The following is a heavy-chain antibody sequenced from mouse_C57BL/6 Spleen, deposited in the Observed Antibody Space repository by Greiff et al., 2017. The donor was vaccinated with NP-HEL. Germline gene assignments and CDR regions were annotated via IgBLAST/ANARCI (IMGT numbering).Heavy chain of an antibody. CDR2: IDPSDSYT. Sequence: VQLQQPVAELVKPGASVKLSCKASGYTFTSYWMQWVKQRPGQGLEWIGEIDPSDSYTNYNQKFKGKATLTVDTSSSTAYMQLSSLTSEDSAVYYCLYSNYVDYAMDYWGQGTSVTVSS. V-gene: IGHV1-50*01. CDR1: GYTFTSYW. J-gene: IGHJ4*01. D-gene: IGHD2-5*01. CDR3: LYSNYVDYAMDY.